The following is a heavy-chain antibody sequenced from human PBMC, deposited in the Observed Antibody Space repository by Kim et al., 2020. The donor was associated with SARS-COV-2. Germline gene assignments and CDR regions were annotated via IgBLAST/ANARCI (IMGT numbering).Heavy chain of an antibody. CDR1: GYTFTSYG. CDR3: ARVKVNRSQWLVQNPGY. D-gene: IGHD6-19*01. Sequence: ASVKVSCKASGYTFTSYGISWVRQAPGQGLEWMGWISAYNGNTNYAQKLQGRVTMTTDTSTSTAYMELRSLRSDDTAVYYCARVKVNRSQWLVQNPGYWGQGTLVTVSS. J-gene: IGHJ4*02. V-gene: IGHV1-18*01. CDR2: ISAYNGNT.